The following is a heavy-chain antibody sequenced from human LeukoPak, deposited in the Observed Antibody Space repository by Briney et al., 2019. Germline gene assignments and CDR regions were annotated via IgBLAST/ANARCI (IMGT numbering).Heavy chain of an antibody. V-gene: IGHV4-59*12. CDR1: GGSMTSYC. Sequence: SETLSLTCGVSGGSMTSYCWSWIRQAPGKGLEWIGYISASGTTNYNPSLGSRLSISMDASKNQFSLSLTSVTAADTAVYYCASHFQHSGTDYWGQGSLVIVSS. J-gene: IGHJ4*02. CDR3: ASHFQHSGTDY. CDR2: ISASGTT. D-gene: IGHD3-10*01.